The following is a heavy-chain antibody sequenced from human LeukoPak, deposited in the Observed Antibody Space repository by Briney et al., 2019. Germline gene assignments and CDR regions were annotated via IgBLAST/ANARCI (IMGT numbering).Heavy chain of an antibody. J-gene: IGHJ4*02. CDR3: ARWTTVTRAFDY. Sequence: SGTLSLTCAVSGVSISGGHWWSWVRPPPGKGLEWIGEIYHSGSANYHASLKSRVTLSVDTSKNQFSLKLSFVTAADTAVYYCARWTTVTRAFDYWGQGTLVTVSS. CDR2: IYHSGSA. CDR1: GVSISGGHW. V-gene: IGHV4-4*02. D-gene: IGHD4-17*01.